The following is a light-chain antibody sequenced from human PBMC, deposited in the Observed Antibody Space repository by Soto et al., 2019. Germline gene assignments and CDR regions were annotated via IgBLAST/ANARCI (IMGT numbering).Light chain of an antibody. Sequence: MTQSPSTLSASVGDRVTITCRASQSISNKLAWYQQKPGQAPRLIIYGTSTRATGIPARFSGSGSGTDFTLTISSLQSEDFAIYYCQQYNKWPQFGGGTKVDIK. J-gene: IGKJ4*02. CDR1: QSISNK. CDR2: GTS. V-gene: IGKV3-15*01. CDR3: QQYNKWPQ.